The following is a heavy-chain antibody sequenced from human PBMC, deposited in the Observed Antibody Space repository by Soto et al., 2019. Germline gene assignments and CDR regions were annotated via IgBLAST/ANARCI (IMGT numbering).Heavy chain of an antibody. Sequence: GGSLRLSCAAAGFSVSTSHMNWVRQTPGKGLEWVSVIYSGGATYYAASVKGRFTISRDKSKNTVYLQMNSLRAEDTAVYYCARVGPYDSGSYMLRYNRFDPWGQGTLVTVSS. J-gene: IGHJ5*02. CDR1: GFSVSTSH. CDR2: IYSGGAT. V-gene: IGHV3-53*01. D-gene: IGHD3-10*01. CDR3: ARVGPYDSGSYMLRYNRFDP.